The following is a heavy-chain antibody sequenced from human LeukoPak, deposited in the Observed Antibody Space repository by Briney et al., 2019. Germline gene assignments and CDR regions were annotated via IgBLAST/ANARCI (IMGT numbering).Heavy chain of an antibody. CDR2: IYYSGST. V-gene: IGHV4-59*01. D-gene: IGHD5-18*01. J-gene: IGHJ4*02. CDR1: GGSISSYY. CDR3: ARGGLWSSSGLDY. Sequence: TASETLSLTCTVSGGSISSYYWSWIRQPPGKGLEWIGYIYYSGSTNYNPSLKSRVTISVDTSKNQFSLKLSSVTAADTVVYYCARGGLWSSSGLDYWGQGTLVTVSS.